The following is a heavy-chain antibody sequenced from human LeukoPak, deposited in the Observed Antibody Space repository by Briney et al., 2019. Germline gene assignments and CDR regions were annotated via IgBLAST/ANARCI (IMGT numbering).Heavy chain of an antibody. V-gene: IGHV3-23*01. Sequence: GGSLRLSCAASGFNFTNYAMSWVRQAPAQGLEWVSALSGRGSNTYYADSVKGRFTISRDNSKNTLYLQMNSLRAEDTAVYYCAKDSRGGPDYLAAAGYYYGMDVWGQGTTVTVSS. D-gene: IGHD6-13*01. CDR3: AKDSRGGPDYLAAAGYYYGMDV. CDR2: LSGRGSNT. CDR1: GFNFTNYA. J-gene: IGHJ6*02.